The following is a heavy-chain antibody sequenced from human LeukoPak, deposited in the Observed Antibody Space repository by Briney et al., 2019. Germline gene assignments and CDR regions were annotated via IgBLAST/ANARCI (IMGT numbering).Heavy chain of an antibody. CDR1: GYSISSGHY. CDR2: IYHSGST. CDR3: ARVIEWIQLWLPPFDY. V-gene: IGHV4-38-2*02. Sequence: PSETLSLTCTVSGYSISSGHYWGWIRQPPGKGLEWIGSIYHSGSTYYNPSLKSRVTISVDTSKNQFSLKLSSVTAADTAVYYCARVIEWIQLWLPPFDYWGQGTLVTVSS. D-gene: IGHD5-18*01. J-gene: IGHJ4*02.